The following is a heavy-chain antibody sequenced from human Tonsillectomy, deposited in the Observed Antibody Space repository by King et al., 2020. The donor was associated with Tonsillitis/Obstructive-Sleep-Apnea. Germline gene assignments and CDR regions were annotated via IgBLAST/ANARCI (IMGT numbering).Heavy chain of an antibody. CDR1: GGSISSNYYY. J-gene: IGHJ4*02. CDR2: IYYSGNT. V-gene: IGHV4-39*01. Sequence: QLQESGPGLVKPSETLSLTCTVSGGSISSNYYYWGWIRQPPGKGLEWIGSIYYSGNTYYNPSLKSRVTISIDTSKNQFSLKLSSVTAADTAVYYCARQQYYYDSSGARDYFHYWGQGTLVTVSS. D-gene: IGHD3-22*01. CDR3: ARQQYYYDSSGARDYFHY.